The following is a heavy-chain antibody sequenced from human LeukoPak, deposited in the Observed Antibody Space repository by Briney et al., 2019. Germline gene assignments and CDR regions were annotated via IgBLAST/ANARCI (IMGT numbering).Heavy chain of an antibody. CDR1: GYTFTGYY. D-gene: IGHD6-13*01. Sequence: ASVKVSCKASGYTFTGYYMHWVRQAPGQGLEWMGWINPNSGGTNYAQKFQGRVTMTRDTSISTAYMELSRLRSDDTAVYYCARRAAAATFDAFDIWGQGTMVTVSS. CDR2: INPNSGGT. CDR3: ARRAAAATFDAFDI. V-gene: IGHV1-2*02. J-gene: IGHJ3*02.